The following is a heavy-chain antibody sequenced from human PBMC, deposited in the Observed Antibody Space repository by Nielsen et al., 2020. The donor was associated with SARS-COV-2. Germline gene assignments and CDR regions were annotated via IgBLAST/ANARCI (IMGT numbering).Heavy chain of an antibody. Sequence: GGSLRLSCAASGFTFSDYYMSWIRQAPGKGLECVSYISGGSKTIYYADSVKGRFTISRDNSKSTFYLHMNSLRAEDTAVYYCAKDGRYRPIDYWGQGTLVTVSS. CDR3: AKDGRYRPIDY. J-gene: IGHJ4*02. CDR1: GFTFSDYY. CDR2: ISGGSKTI. V-gene: IGHV3-11*01. D-gene: IGHD5-18*01.